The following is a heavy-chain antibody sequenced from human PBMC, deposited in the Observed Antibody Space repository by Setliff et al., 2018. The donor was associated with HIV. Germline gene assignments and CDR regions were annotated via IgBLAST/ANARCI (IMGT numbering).Heavy chain of an antibody. Sequence: PSETLSLTCTVSGDSIRGTHFYWVWIRQPPGRGLEWIGTIYYSGIPYYNPSLKSRVTISVDKSRSQFSLNLTSVTAPDTAVYYCVRGGLLEGFFSWGQGSQVTVSS. CDR2: IYYSGIP. D-gene: IGHD3-3*01. J-gene: IGHJ4*02. CDR3: VRGGLLEGFFS. CDR1: GDSIRGTHFY. V-gene: IGHV4-39*01.